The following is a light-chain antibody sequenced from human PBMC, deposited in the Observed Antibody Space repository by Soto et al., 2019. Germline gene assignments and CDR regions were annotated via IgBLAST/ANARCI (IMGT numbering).Light chain of an antibody. CDR2: ATS. CDR3: QQYGSWWT. CDR1: QSINTRY. V-gene: IGKV3-20*01. Sequence: EIVLTQSPGTLSLSPGERATLSCRASQSINTRYSAWYQQKPGQPPRLLIYATSSRAPGIPDRFSGSGSGTDFTLTISRLEPEDFAVYYCQQYGSWWTFGQGTKVEIK. J-gene: IGKJ1*01.